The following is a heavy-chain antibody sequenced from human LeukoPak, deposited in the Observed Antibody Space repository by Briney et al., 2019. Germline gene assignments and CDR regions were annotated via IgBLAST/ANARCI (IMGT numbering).Heavy chain of an antibody. Sequence: GGSLRLSCAASGFTFSSYAMSWVRQAPGKGLEWVSGIGSGSGGRTYYADSVKGRFSISRDNSRDTLNLQMNSLRAEDTAIYYCVQSTAWYRSSWYLIYWGQGILVTVSS. CDR2: IGSGSGGRT. V-gene: IGHV3-23*01. CDR1: GFTFSSYA. J-gene: IGHJ4*02. CDR3: VQSTAWYRSSWYLIY. D-gene: IGHD6-13*01.